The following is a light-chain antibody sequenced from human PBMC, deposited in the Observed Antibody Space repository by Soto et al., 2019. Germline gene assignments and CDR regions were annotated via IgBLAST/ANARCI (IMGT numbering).Light chain of an antibody. J-gene: IGLJ1*01. Sequence: QSVLTQPPSVSGAPGQRVTISCTGSSSNLGAGYDVHWYQLLPGTAPKLLIYGNRNRPSGVPDRFSGSKSGTSASLAITGIQAEDEADYYCQSYEHSLGVCYVFGTGTKVTVL. CDR3: QSYEHSLGVCYV. CDR1: SSNLGAGYD. V-gene: IGLV1-40*01. CDR2: GNR.